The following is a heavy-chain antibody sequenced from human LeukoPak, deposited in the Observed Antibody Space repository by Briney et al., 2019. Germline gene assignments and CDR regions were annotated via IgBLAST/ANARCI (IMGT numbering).Heavy chain of an antibody. CDR2: INHSGST. V-gene: IGHV4-34*01. J-gene: IGHJ3*02. CDR1: GGSFSGYY. CDR3: AREGYSSSSGAFDI. D-gene: IGHD6-13*01. Sequence: PSETLSLTCAVYGGSFSGYYWSWIRQPPGKGLHWIGEINHSGSTNYNPSLESRVTISVDTSKDQFSLKLSSVTAADTAVYYCAREGYSSSSGAFDIWGQGTMVTVSS.